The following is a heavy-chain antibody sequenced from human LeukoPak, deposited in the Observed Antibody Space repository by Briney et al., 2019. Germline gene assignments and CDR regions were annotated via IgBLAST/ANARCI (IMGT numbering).Heavy chain of an antibody. Sequence: GGSLRLSCVASGFTFSRHGMNWVRQAPGKGLEWVSGISPSGDIKYYVDSVKGRFTVSRDNSKNTLYLQINSLRDEDTAVYYCARGVRQQLVLAVDYWGQGTLVTVSS. V-gene: IGHV3-23*01. CDR1: GFTFSRHG. J-gene: IGHJ4*02. CDR2: ISPSGDIK. CDR3: ARGVRQQLVLAVDY. D-gene: IGHD6-13*01.